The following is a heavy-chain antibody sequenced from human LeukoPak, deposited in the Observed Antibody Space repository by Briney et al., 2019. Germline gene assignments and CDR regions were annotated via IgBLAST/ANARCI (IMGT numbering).Heavy chain of an antibody. CDR3: AKGRARIAAASDY. CDR1: GFTFSSFA. J-gene: IGHJ4*02. V-gene: IGHV3-23*01. Sequence: PGGFLRLSCAASGFTFSSFAMSWVRQAPGKGLEWVSVISGSGGNTYYADSVKGRFTISRDNSKNTLYLQMNSLRAEDTAVYYCAKGRARIAAASDYWGQGTLVTVSS. D-gene: IGHD6-13*01. CDR2: ISGSGGNT.